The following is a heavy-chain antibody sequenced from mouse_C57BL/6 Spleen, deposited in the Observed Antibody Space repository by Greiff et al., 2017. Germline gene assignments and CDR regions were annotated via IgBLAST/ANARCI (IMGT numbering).Heavy chain of an antibody. V-gene: IGHV1-64*01. CDR3: ARGDGYLYYAMDY. D-gene: IGHD2-3*01. Sequence: QVQLQQPGAELVKPGASVKLSCKASGYTFTSYWMHWVKQRPGQGLEWIGMIHPNSGSTNYNETFKSKATLTVDKSSSPAYMQLSSLTSEDSAVYYCARGDGYLYYAMDYWGQGTSVTVSS. CDR1: GYTFTSYW. CDR2: IHPNSGST. J-gene: IGHJ4*01.